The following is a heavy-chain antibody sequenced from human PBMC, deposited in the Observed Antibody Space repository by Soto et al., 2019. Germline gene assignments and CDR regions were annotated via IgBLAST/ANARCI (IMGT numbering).Heavy chain of an antibody. J-gene: IGHJ4*02. D-gene: IGHD2-15*01. V-gene: IGHV3-9*01. Sequence: GGSLRLSCVAPGFTFDGFALPWVRQTPGKGLGWVSGPSWDSCTIIFADSVRGRFTNSRENATNSLYLQMNSLRPEDTAFYYCAKAGWSSWTLSFDYWGQASLVTVSS. CDR3: AKAGWSSWTLSFDY. CDR1: GFTFDGFA. CDR2: PSWDSCTI.